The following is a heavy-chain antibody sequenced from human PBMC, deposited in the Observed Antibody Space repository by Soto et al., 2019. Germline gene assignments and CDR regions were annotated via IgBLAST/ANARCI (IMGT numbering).Heavy chain of an antibody. V-gene: IGHV1-18*01. CDR3: AGDKGSVYLTLSAP. D-gene: IGHD3-22*01. J-gene: IGHJ5*02. CDR2: ISAYNGNT. CDR1: GYTFTSYG. Sequence: ASVKVSCKASGYTFTSYGISWVRQAPGQGLEWMGWISAYNGNTNYAQKLQGRVTMTTDTSTSTAYMELRSLRSDDTAFYYCAGDKGSVYLTLSAPGGQGTLVPGSS.